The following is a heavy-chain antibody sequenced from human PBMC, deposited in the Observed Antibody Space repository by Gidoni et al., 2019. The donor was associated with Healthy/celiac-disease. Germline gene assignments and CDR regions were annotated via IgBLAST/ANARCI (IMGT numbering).Heavy chain of an antibody. J-gene: IGHJ4*02. CDR2: IYYSGST. CDR1: GRSISSYY. V-gene: IGHV4-59*08. D-gene: IGHD1-26*01. Sequence: QVQLQESGPGLVKPSETLSLTCTVSGRSISSYYWSWIRQPPGKGLEWIGYIYYSGSTNYNPSLKSRVTISVDTSKNQFSLKLSSVTAADTAVYYCARHGISGGSYFDWGQGTLVTVSS. CDR3: ARHGISGGSYFD.